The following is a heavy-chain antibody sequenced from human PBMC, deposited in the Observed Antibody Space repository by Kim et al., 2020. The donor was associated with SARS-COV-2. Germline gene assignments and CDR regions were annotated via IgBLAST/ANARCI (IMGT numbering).Heavy chain of an antibody. V-gene: IGHV1-3*01. CDR3: ARKVLIRGMDV. J-gene: IGHJ6*02. D-gene: IGHD2-8*01. Sequence: HYAHKLQGRVPLTRDISASTAYMELSSLRSEDTDVYYCARKVLIRGMDVWGQGTTVTVSS.